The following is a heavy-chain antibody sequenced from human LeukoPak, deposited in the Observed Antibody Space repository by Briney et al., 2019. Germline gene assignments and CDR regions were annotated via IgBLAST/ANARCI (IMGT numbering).Heavy chain of an antibody. D-gene: IGHD3-22*01. CDR3: VKDSYYYDSSGYLDLAFDY. J-gene: IGHJ4*02. CDR2: ISSNGGST. V-gene: IGHV3-64D*06. CDR1: GFTFSSYA. Sequence: PGGSLRLSCSASGFTFSSYAMHWVRQAPGKGLEYVSAISSNGGSTYYADYVKGRFTISRDNSKNTLYLQMSSLRAEDTAVYYCVKDSYYYDSSGYLDLAFDYWGQGTLVTVSS.